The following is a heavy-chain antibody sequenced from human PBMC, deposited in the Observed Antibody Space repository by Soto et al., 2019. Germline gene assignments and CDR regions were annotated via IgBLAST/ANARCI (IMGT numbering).Heavy chain of an antibody. CDR3: ARGDFWSASGYFYFDY. J-gene: IGHJ4*02. CDR1: GCSVSSGSYY. Sequence: PSETLSLTCTVSGCSVSSGSYYWSWIRQPPGKGLEWIGYIYYSGSTNYNHSLKSRVTISVDTSKNQFSLKLSSVTAADTAVYYCARGDFWSASGYFYFDYWGQGTLVTVSS. D-gene: IGHD3-3*01. V-gene: IGHV4-61*01. CDR2: IYYSGST.